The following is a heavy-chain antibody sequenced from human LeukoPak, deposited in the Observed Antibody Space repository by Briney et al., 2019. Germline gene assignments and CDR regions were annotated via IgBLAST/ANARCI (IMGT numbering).Heavy chain of an antibody. CDR3: AKDLWV. CDR1: GFTFSSYS. D-gene: IGHD7-27*01. J-gene: IGHJ4*02. V-gene: IGHV3-30*18. Sequence: GGSLRLSCAASGFTFSSYSMNWVRQAPGKGLEWVAVISYDGSNKYYADSVKGRFTISRDNSKNTLYLQMNSLRAEDTAVYYCAKDLWVWGQGTLVTVSS. CDR2: ISYDGSNK.